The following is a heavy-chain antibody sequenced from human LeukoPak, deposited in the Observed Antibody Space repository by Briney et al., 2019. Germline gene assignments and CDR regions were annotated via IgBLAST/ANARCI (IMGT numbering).Heavy chain of an antibody. J-gene: IGHJ4*02. CDR1: GYTFTCYY. Sequence: ASVKVSCKASGYTFTCYYMHWVRQAPGQGLEWMGWINPNSGGTNYAQRFQGRVTMTRDTSISTAYMELTRLRSDDTAVYYCARVGGLRYCSSTSCYTGLDYWGQGTLVTVSS. CDR2: INPNSGGT. D-gene: IGHD2-2*02. CDR3: ARVGGLRYCSSTSCYTGLDY. V-gene: IGHV1-2*02.